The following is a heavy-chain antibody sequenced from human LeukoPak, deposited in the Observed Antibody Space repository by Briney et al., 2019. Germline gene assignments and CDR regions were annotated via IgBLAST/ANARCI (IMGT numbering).Heavy chain of an antibody. V-gene: IGHV6-1*01. CDR1: GDSVSTASNA. CDR2: TYYNSKWYT. CDR3: ARGLTQYDCFDP. Sequence: SQTLSLTCAISGDSVSTASNAWYWIRQSPSRGLEWLGRTYYNSKWYTDYAVSVSGRTTINPDTSRNQLSLQLSFVTPEDTAVYYCARGLTQYDCFDPWGQGILVTVSS. J-gene: IGHJ5*02. D-gene: IGHD2-2*01.